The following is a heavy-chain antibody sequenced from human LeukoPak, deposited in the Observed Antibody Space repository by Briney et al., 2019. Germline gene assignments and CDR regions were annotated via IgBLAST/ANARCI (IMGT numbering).Heavy chain of an antibody. CDR1: GFTFSSYG. J-gene: IGHJ5*02. CDR2: ISYDGSNK. Sequence: GGSLRLSCAASGFTFSSYGMHWVRQAPGKGLEWVAVISYDGSNKYYADSVKGRFTISRDNAKNSLYLQMNSLRAEDTAVYYCARDPTQNYYGSGSYYNWFDPWGQGTLVTVSS. D-gene: IGHD3-10*01. V-gene: IGHV3-30*03. CDR3: ARDPTQNYYGSGSYYNWFDP.